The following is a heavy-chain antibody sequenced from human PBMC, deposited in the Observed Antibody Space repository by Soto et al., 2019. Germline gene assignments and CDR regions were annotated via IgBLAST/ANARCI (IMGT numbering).Heavy chain of an antibody. V-gene: IGHV4-59*01. D-gene: IGHD1-1*01. CDR2: IYYSGST. J-gene: IGHJ4*02. CDR3: ARGGTYPPFDY. Sequence: SETLSLTCTVSGVSISSYYWSWIRQPPGKGLEWIGYIYYSGSTNYNPSLKSRVTISVDTSKNQFSLKLSSVTAADTAGYYCARGGTYPPFDYWGQGTLVTVSS. CDR1: GVSISSYY.